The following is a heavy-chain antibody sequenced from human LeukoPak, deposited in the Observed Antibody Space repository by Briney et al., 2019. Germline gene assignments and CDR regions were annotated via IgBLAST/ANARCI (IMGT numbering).Heavy chain of an antibody. V-gene: IGHV1-18*01. J-gene: IGHJ4*02. D-gene: IGHD3-22*01. Sequence: GASVKVSCKASGYTFTSYGISWVRQAPGQGLEWMGWISAYNGNTNYAQKLQGRVTMTTDTSTSTAYMELRSLRSDDTAVYYCARRYYYDSSGYIDYWGQGTLVTVSS. CDR1: GYTFTSYG. CDR2: ISAYNGNT. CDR3: ARRYYYDSSGYIDY.